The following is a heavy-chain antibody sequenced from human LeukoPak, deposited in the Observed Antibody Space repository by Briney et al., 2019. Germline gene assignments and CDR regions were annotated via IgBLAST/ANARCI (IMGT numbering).Heavy chain of an antibody. CDR2: INTDGTTT. Sequence: GGSLRLSCVGSGFTFNNYWMLWVRQAPGKGLVWVSRINTDGTTTSYADSVKGRFTFSRDNAKNTLYLQMNSLRAEDTAVYYCTRYLSGGFDSWGQGTLVTVSS. CDR1: GFTFNNYW. D-gene: IGHD2-15*01. J-gene: IGHJ4*02. V-gene: IGHV3-74*01. CDR3: TRYLSGGFDS.